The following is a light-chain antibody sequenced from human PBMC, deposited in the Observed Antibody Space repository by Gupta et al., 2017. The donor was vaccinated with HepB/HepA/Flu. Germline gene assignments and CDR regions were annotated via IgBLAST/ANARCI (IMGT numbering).Light chain of an antibody. V-gene: IGKV1-9*01. J-gene: IGKJ3*01. CDR3: QQFSTFPFA. CDR1: QGISSY. Sequence: DIQLTQSPSFLSASIGDRVTITCRASQGISSYLAWYQQKPGKAPRLLIYAASTLQNGVPPRFSGTGSGTAFTLTITTLQPEDFATYYCQQFSTFPFAFGHGTRLDIK. CDR2: AAS.